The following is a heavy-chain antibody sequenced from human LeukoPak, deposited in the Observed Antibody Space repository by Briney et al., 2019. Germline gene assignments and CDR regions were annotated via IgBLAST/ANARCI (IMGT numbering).Heavy chain of an antibody. V-gene: IGHV3-11*05. CDR3: ARDRDYAFDY. CDR2: ISGSGSYT. J-gene: IGHJ4*02. Sequence: GGSLRLSCAASGFTFSGYYMSWIRQAPGKGLEWVSYISGSGSYTNYADSVKGRFTISRDNAKNSLYLQMNSLRAEDTAVYYCARDRDYAFDYWGQGTLVTVSS. D-gene: IGHD4-17*01. CDR1: GFTFSGYY.